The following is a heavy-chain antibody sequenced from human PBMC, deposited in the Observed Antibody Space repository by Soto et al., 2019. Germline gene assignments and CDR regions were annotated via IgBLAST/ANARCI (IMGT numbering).Heavy chain of an antibody. CDR3: ARVGHTTRIVAPGTGGDH. J-gene: IGHJ4*02. CDR2: ISSSSSFI. D-gene: IGHD6-13*01. V-gene: IGHV3-21*01. Sequence: GGSLRLSCVASGLILSDYTMNWVRQAPGKGLEWVSLISSSSSFIYYPDSVKGRFTISRDNAKNSLFLQMNSLRAEDAAVYYCARVGHTTRIVAPGTGGDHWGQGTLVTVSS. CDR1: GLILSDYT.